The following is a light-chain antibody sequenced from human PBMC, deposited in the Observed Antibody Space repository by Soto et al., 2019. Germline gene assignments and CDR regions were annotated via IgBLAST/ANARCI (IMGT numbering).Light chain of an antibody. J-gene: IGKJ5*01. CDR3: QQYGSSPLNT. Sequence: ESVLTQSPATLSLSPGERATLSCRASPSVSNSLAWYQHRPGQAPRLLIYDASNRATGVPTRFSGSGSGTDFTLTISSLEPEDFAVYYCQQYGSSPLNTFGQGTRLEI. CDR1: PSVSNS. CDR2: DAS. V-gene: IGKV3-11*01.